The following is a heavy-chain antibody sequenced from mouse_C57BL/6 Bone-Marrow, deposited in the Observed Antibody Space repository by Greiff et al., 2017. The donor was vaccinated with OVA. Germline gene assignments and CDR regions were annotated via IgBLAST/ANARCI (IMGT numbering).Heavy chain of an antibody. Sequence: VQLRQPGAELVKPGASVKLSCKASGYTFTSYWMHWVKQRPGRGLEWIGRIDPNSGGTKYNEKFKSKATLTVDKPSSTAYMQLSSLTAEDSAVDYCARIGGYDGPFFDYWGQGTTLTVSS. CDR1: GYTFTSYW. D-gene: IGHD2-2*01. CDR2: IDPNSGGT. V-gene: IGHV1-72*01. J-gene: IGHJ2*01. CDR3: ARIGGYDGPFFDY.